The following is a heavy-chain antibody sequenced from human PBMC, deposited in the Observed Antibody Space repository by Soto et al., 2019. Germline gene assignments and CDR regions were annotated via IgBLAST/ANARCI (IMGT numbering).Heavy chain of an antibody. CDR1: GGTFSSYA. D-gene: IGHD6-13*01. CDR2: IIPIFGTA. V-gene: IGHV1-69*13. J-gene: IGHJ4*02. CDR3: ARTRANSSPGLDY. Sequence: ASVKVSCKASGGTFSSYAISWVRQAPGQGLEWMGGIIPIFGTANYAQKFQGRVTITADESTSTAYMELSSLRSEDTAVYYCARTRANSSPGLDYWGQGTLVTVS.